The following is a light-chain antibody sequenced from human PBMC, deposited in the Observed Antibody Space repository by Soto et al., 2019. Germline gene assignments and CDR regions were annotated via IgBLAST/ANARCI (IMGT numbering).Light chain of an antibody. CDR3: QQLNSYPRT. Sequence: DIQLTQSPSFLSASVGDRVTITCRASQGISSYLAWYQQKPGKATKLLIYAASTLQSGVASRFSGSGSGTEFTLTISSLQPEDFATYYCQQLNSYPRTFGPGTKVDIK. CDR2: AAS. J-gene: IGKJ3*01. CDR1: QGISSY. V-gene: IGKV1-9*01.